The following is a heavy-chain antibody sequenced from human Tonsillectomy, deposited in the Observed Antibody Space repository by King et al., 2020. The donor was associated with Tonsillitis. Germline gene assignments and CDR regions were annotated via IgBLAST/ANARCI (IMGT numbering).Heavy chain of an antibody. CDR1: GYTFTNYH. V-gene: IGHV1-46*01. CDR2: INPSGGRT. D-gene: IGHD2-15*01. J-gene: IGHJ4*02. CDR3: ARGGYCSGGSCNFDY. Sequence: QLVQSGDEVKKPGASVKVSCKASGYTFTNYHMYWVRQAPGQGLEWMGIINPSGGRTNYAQRFQGRVTMTRDTSTTTVYMGLSSLRSEDTAVYYCARGGYCSGGSCNFDYWGQGTLVTVSS.